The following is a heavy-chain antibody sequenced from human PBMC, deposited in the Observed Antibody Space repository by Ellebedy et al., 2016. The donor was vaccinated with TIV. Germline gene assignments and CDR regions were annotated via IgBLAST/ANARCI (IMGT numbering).Heavy chain of an antibody. D-gene: IGHD1-14*01. CDR1: GFTFRNFA. CDR2: IRESGGTT. J-gene: IGHJ4*02. Sequence: PGGSLRLSCAASGFTFRNFAMAWVRQAPGKGLEWVSVIRESGGTTFYADSVKGRFTVSRDNSKNTLFLQMDSLRAEDTAVYYCVKGRILDSWGQGSLVSVSS. CDR3: VKGRILDS. V-gene: IGHV3-23*01.